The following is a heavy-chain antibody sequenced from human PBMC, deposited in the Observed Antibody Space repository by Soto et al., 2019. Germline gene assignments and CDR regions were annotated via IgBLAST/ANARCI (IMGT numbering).Heavy chain of an antibody. Sequence: GGSLRLSCAASGFTFSSYWMNWVRQAPGKGLEWVANIKQDGSEKYYVDSVKGRFTISRDNAKNSLYLQMNSLRAEDTAVYYCARDGLSRYSSSWYYYYYGMDVWGQGTTVTVSS. J-gene: IGHJ6*02. CDR1: GFTFSSYW. D-gene: IGHD6-13*01. V-gene: IGHV3-7*03. CDR3: ARDGLSRYSSSWYYYYYGMDV. CDR2: IKQDGSEK.